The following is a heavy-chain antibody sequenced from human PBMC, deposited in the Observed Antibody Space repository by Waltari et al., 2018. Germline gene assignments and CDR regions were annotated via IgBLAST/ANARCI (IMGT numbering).Heavy chain of an antibody. CDR3: ARDGGLYYDSSGYDY. CDR1: GYSISRGYY. Sequence: QVQLQESGPGLVKPSETLSLTCAVSGYSISRGYYWGWIRPPPGKGLEWIGSIYHSGSTYYNPSLKSRVTISVDTSKNQFSLKLSSVTAADTAVYYCARDGGLYYDSSGYDYWGQGTLVTVSS. D-gene: IGHD3-22*01. V-gene: IGHV4-38-2*02. CDR2: IYHSGST. J-gene: IGHJ4*02.